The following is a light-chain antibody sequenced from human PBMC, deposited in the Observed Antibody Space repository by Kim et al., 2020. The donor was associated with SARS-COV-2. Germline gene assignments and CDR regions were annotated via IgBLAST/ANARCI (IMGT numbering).Light chain of an antibody. J-gene: IGLJ2*01. CDR1: KLGNKY. CDR3: QAWDSSTAI. V-gene: IGLV3-1*01. CDR2: QDS. Sequence: SYELTQPPSVSVSPGQTASITCSGDKLGNKYTCWYQLKPGQSPVLVIYQDSKRPSGIPERFSGSNSGNTATLTISGTQALDEADYYCQAWDSSTAIFGGGTQLTVL.